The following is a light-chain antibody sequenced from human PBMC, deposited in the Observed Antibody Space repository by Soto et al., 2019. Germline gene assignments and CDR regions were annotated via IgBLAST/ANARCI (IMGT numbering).Light chain of an antibody. CDR1: QSVSSSY. V-gene: IGKV3D-7*01. CDR2: GAS. CDR3: QQYNNLLWT. J-gene: IGKJ1*01. Sequence: EIVLTHSPATLSLSPGERATLSCRASQSVSSSYLAWYQQKPGQAPRLLIYGASTRATGIPARFSGSGSGTEFTLTISSLQSEDFAVYYCQQYNNLLWTFGQGTKVDIK.